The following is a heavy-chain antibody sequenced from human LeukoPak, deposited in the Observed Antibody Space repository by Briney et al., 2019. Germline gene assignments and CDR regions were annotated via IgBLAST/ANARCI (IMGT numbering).Heavy chain of an antibody. CDR1: GGSISSYY. D-gene: IGHD2-15*01. J-gene: IGHJ6*01. Sequence: SETLSLTCTDSGGSISSYYWSWIRQTPGKGLEWIGYIYYSGSNNYNLSPKSRVTTTADTSKIQFSLKLSSVTAEDTAVYYCARVLCCRTYYYYYGMDVWGQGTTVTVSS. V-gene: IGHV4-59*01. CDR2: IYYSGSN. CDR3: ARVLCCRTYYYYYGMDV.